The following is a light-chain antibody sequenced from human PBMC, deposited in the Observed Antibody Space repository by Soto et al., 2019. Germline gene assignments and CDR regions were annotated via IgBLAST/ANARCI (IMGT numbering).Light chain of an antibody. CDR2: DAS. CDR3: QQYNNWPIT. Sequence: EIVMTQSPATLSVSPWERATLSCRASQSVSRNLAWYQQKPGQAPRLLIYDASTRATGTPARFSGSGSGTKFTLSISSLQSEDFAVYSCQQYNNWPITFGQGTRLGL. J-gene: IGKJ5*01. CDR1: QSVSRN. V-gene: IGKV3D-15*01.